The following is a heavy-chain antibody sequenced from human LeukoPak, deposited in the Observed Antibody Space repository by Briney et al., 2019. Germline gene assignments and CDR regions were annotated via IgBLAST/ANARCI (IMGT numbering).Heavy chain of an antibody. CDR1: GFTFSSYA. J-gene: IGHJ3*02. CDR3: ANLPPRRGAFDI. Sequence: GGSLRLSCAASGFTFSSYAMHWVRQAPGKGLEWVSAITDNGSSKYYADSVKGRFTISRDNSKNTLYLQMNSLRAEDTAVYYCANLPPRRGAFDIWRKGTMVTVSS. V-gene: IGHV3-23*01. CDR2: ITDNGSSK. D-gene: IGHD3-10*01.